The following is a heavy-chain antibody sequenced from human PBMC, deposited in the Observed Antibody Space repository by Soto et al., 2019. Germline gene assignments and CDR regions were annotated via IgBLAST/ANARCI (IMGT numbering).Heavy chain of an antibody. CDR2: IDWNGGST. CDR3: ARARTYYYYGMDV. Sequence: GGSLRLSCAASGFNLDDYGMSWVRQAPGKGLEWVSGIDWNGGSTGYADSVKSRFTISRDNAKNSLYLLMNSLRAEDTALYYCARARTYYYYGMDVWGQGTTVTVSS. CDR1: GFNLDDYG. V-gene: IGHV3-20*04. J-gene: IGHJ6*02.